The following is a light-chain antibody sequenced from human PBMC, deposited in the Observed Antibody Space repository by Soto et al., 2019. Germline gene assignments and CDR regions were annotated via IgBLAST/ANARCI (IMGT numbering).Light chain of an antibody. J-gene: IGKJ2*01. Sequence: DIVMTQSPDSLTVSLGERATINCKSSQTVLHSSHNRNFLAWYQQKPGQPPKLLIYWASTRQSGVPDRFSGSGSGTDFTLTISSLQAEDVAVYYCHQYYSAPYTFGHGTKLEIK. CDR1: QTVLHSSHNRNF. CDR3: HQYYSAPYT. V-gene: IGKV4-1*01. CDR2: WAS.